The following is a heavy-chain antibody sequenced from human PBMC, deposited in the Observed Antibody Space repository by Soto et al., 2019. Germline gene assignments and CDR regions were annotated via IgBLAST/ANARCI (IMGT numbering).Heavy chain of an antibody. CDR1: GGSISSGGYS. CDR2: IYHSGST. Sequence: SETLSLTCAVSGGSISSGGYSWSWIRQPPGKGLEWIGYIYHSGSTYYNPSLKSRVTISVDRSKNQFSLKLSSVTAADTAVYYCARGDYGDYDYFDYWGQGTLVTVSS. CDR3: ARGDYGDYDYFDY. D-gene: IGHD4-17*01. J-gene: IGHJ4*02. V-gene: IGHV4-30-2*01.